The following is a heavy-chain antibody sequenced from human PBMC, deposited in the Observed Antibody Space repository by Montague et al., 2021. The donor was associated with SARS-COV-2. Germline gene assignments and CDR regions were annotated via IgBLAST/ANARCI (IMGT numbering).Heavy chain of an antibody. CDR3: ARLLSWIAAAGTIHYFDY. Sequence: SETLSLTCTVSGGSISSSSYNWGWIRQPPGKGLEWIGSIYYSGSTYYNPSLKSRVTISVDPSKNQFSLKLSSVTAADTAVYYCARLLSWIAAAGTIHYFDYWGQGTLVTVSS. CDR1: GGSISSSSYN. D-gene: IGHD6-13*01. CDR2: IYYSGST. J-gene: IGHJ4*02. V-gene: IGHV4-39*01.